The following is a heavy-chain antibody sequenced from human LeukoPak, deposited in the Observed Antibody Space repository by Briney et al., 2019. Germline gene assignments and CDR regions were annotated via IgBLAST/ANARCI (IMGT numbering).Heavy chain of an antibody. CDR3: ANQAHDYGDGWFDP. J-gene: IGHJ5*02. D-gene: IGHD4-17*01. CDR1: GLTFSSYA. CDR2: ISGSGGST. Sequence: GGSLRLSCAASGLTFSSYAMSWVRQAPGKGLEWVSAISGSGGSTYYADSVKGRFTISRDNSKNTLYLQMNSLRAEDTAVYYCANQAHDYGDGWFDPWGQGTLVTVSS. V-gene: IGHV3-23*01.